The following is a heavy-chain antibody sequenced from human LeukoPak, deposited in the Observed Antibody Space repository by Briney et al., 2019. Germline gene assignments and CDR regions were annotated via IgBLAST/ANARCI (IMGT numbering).Heavy chain of an antibody. D-gene: IGHD2-2*01. CDR1: GYTFTGYY. Sequence: ASVKVSCKASGYTFTGYYMHWVRQAPGQGLEWMGWINPNSGGTNYAQKFQGRVTMTRDTSISTAYMELSRLRSDDTAVYYYARARRTIGYCSSTSCLNWFDPWGQGTLVTVSS. J-gene: IGHJ5*02. V-gene: IGHV1-2*02. CDR3: ARARRTIGYCSSTSCLNWFDP. CDR2: INPNSGGT.